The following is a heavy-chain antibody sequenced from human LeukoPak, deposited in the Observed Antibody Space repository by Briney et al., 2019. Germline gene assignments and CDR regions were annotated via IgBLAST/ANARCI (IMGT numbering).Heavy chain of an antibody. CDR2: IGSSRSVYT. CDR3: ARDRGAVGATWFDY. CDR1: GFTFSGYY. D-gene: IGHD1-26*01. V-gene: IGHV3-11*05. Sequence: PGGSLRLSCAASGFTFSGYYMSWIRQAPGKGLEWVSCIGSSRSVYTNYADSVKGRFTISRDNAKNSLYLQMDGLRAEDTAVYYCARDRGAVGATWFDYWGQGTLVTVSS. J-gene: IGHJ4*02.